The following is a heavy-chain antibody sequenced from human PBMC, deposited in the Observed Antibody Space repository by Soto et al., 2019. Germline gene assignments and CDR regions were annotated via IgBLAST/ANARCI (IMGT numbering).Heavy chain of an antibody. J-gene: IGHJ6*02. CDR2: TSGSGSTV. D-gene: IGHD3-10*01. Sequence: EVQLLESGGGVVRPGGSLRLSCAASGFTFSHYVLSWVRQAPGRGLEWVSSTSGSGSTVYLADSVRGRFTMSRDLSRNTVSLQMNSLRAEGTAIYYCAKVRASYLSASYFYYGLDVWGQGTTVTVSS. CDR1: GFTFSHYV. V-gene: IGHV3-23*01. CDR3: AKVRASYLSASYFYYGLDV.